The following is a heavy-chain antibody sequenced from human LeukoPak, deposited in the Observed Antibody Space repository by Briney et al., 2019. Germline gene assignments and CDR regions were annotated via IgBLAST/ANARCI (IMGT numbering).Heavy chain of an antibody. CDR1: GYTFADYY. J-gene: IGHJ4*02. V-gene: IGHV1-2*02. CDR2: INPNSGVT. D-gene: IGHD1-1*01. Sequence: ASVKVSCKASGYTFADYYMNWVRQGPGQGLEWMGWINPNSGVTNYAQKFQGRVTMTRDTSISTAYMELSRLRSDDTAVYYCAREVVDWNHSVYYFDYWGQGTLVTVSS. CDR3: AREVVDWNHSVYYFDY.